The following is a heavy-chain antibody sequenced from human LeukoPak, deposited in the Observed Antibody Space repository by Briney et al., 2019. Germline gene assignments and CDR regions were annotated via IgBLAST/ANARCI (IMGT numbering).Heavy chain of an antibody. V-gene: IGHV1-69*01. J-gene: IGHJ6*03. CDR1: GGTFSSYA. D-gene: IGHD4-11*01. CDR3: ARPTVTGEYYYYYMDV. Sequence: SVKVSCKASGGTFSSYAISWVRQAPGQGLEWMGGIIPIFGTANYAQKFQGRVTITADESTSTAYMELSSLGSEDTAVYYCARPTVTGEYYYYYMDVWGKGTTVTVSS. CDR2: IIPIFGTA.